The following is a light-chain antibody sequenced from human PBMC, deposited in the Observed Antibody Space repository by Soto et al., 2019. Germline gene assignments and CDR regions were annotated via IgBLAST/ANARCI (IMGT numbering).Light chain of an antibody. CDR1: QSVGRN. V-gene: IGKV3-15*01. CDR2: DAS. CDR3: QQYSDSPIT. Sequence: EVVMTQSPVIVSVSPGERATLSCRASQSVGRNLAWYQQRPGQAPRLLIHDASARPSGVPARFSGSGSGTDFTLTIISLQSDDFAVYYCQQYSDSPITFGPGTTVDLK. J-gene: IGKJ3*01.